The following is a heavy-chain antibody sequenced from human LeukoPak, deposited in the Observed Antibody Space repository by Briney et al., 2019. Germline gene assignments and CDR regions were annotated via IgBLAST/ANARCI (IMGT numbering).Heavy chain of an antibody. J-gene: IGHJ3*01. V-gene: IGHV3-23*01. CDR3: ARRPRDTSGYYLGAFHD. CDR2: IGASGADT. D-gene: IGHD3-22*01. CDR1: GLTFTNYA. Sequence: GSLRLSCAASGLTFTNYAMTWVRQAPGKGLEWVSVIGASGADTYYSDSVKGRFTVSRDNSQNTLFLHMSSLRAEDTAVYFCARRPRDTSGYYLGAFHDWGQGTTVTVSS.